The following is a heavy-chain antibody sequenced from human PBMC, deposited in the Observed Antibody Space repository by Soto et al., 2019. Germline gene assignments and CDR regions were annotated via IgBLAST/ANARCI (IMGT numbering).Heavy chain of an antibody. CDR1: GFTFSSYW. CDR3: ARVRGSYCSDY. CDR2: IKQDGSEK. V-gene: IGHV3-7*01. D-gene: IGHD1-26*01. Sequence: LRLSCAASGFTFSSYWMNWVRQAPGKGLEWVANIKQDGSEKYYVDSVKGRFTISRDNAKNSLYLQMNSLRAEDTAVYYCARVRGSYCSDYWGQGTLVTVSS. J-gene: IGHJ4*02.